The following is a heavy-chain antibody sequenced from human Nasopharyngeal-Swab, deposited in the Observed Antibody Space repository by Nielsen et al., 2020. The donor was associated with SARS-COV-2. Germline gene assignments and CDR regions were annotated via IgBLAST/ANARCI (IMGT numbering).Heavy chain of an antibody. V-gene: IGHV4-34*01. CDR2: INHSGST. Sequence: RQAPGKGLEWIGEINHSGSTNYNPSLKSRVTISVDTSKNQFSLKLSSVTAADTAVYYCAGMDGSYWDYYFDYWGQGTLVTVSS. J-gene: IGHJ4*02. CDR3: AGMDGSYWDYYFDY. D-gene: IGHD1-26*01.